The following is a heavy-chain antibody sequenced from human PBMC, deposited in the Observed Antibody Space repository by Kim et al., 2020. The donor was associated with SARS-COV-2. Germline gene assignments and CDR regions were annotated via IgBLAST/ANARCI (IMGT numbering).Heavy chain of an antibody. J-gene: IGHJ6*02. V-gene: IGHV4-59*01. D-gene: IGHD6-19*01. CDR3: ARGDGSGWYSGYYYYYGMDV. CDR2: IYYSGST. Sequence: SETLSLTCTVSGGSISSYYWSWIRQPPGKGLEWIGYIYYSGSTNYNPSLKSRVTISVDTSKNQFSLKLSSVTAADTAVYYCARGDGSGWYSGYYYYYGMDVWGQGTTVTVSS. CDR1: GGSISSYY.